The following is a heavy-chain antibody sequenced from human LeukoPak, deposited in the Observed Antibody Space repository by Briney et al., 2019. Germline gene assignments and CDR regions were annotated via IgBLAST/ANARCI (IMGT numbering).Heavy chain of an antibody. J-gene: IGHJ4*02. D-gene: IGHD6-13*01. CDR2: INPNSGGT. CDR1: GYTFTGYY. CDR3: VSTAAGPAYYFDY. V-gene: IGHV1-2*02. Sequence: ASVKDSCKASGYTFTGYYMHWVRQAPGQGLEWMGWINPNSGGTNYAQKFQGRVTMTRDTSISTAYMELSRLRSDDTAVYYCVSTAAGPAYYFDYWGQGTLVTVSS.